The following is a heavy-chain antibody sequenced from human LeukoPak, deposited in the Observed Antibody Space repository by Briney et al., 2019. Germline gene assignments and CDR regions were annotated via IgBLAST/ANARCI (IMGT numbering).Heavy chain of an antibody. CDR3: ARAASYDRDY. D-gene: IGHD3-3*01. CDR1: GASISSGNY. V-gene: IGHV4-4*02. Sequence: SGTLSLTCAVSGASISSGNYYSWVRQSPGKGLEWIAEIQHTGRTFYNPSLKSRVTMSADKSKNQVSVRLTSLTAADTAVYYCARAASYDRDYWGQGILVTVSS. J-gene: IGHJ4*02. CDR2: IQHTGRT.